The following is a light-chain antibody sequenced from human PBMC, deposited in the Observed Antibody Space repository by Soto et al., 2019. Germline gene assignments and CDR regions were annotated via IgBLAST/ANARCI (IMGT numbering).Light chain of an antibody. V-gene: IGKV3-20*01. Sequence: VLTQSHGTLSLSPGERATLSCRASQSVTNNYLAWYQQRPGLAPRLLIYGASTRTAGIPDRFTGSGSGTDFTLTISRLEPEDFAVYYCQPYGPSRPFGQG. CDR2: GAS. CDR1: QSVTNNY. CDR3: QPYGPSRP. J-gene: IGKJ1*01.